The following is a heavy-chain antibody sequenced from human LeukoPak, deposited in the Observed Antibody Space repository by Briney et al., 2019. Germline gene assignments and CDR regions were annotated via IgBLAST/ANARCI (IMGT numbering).Heavy chain of an antibody. Sequence: SESLSLTCTVAGGSLNNYYWSWTRQPPGKGLEWIGYIYYSGSTNYNPSLKSRVTISVDPSKNQFSLKLSSVTAADTAVYYCARDSTVGALDSWGQGTLVTVSS. CDR1: GGSLNNYY. CDR3: ARDSTVGALDS. CDR2: IYYSGST. V-gene: IGHV4-59*01. D-gene: IGHD1-26*01. J-gene: IGHJ4*02.